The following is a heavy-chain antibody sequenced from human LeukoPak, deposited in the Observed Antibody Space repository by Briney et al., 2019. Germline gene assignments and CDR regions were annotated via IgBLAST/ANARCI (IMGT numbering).Heavy chain of an antibody. CDR3: ARVGMDIVVVVAASLSGAFDI. CDR2: INHSGST. D-gene: IGHD2-15*01. V-gene: IGHV4-34*01. Sequence: SETLSLTCAVYGGSFSGYYWSWIRQPPGKGLEWIGEINHSGSTNYNPSLKSRVTISVDTSKNQFSLKLSSVTAADTAVYYCARVGMDIVVVVAASLSGAFDIWGQGTMVTVSS. J-gene: IGHJ3*02. CDR1: GGSFSGYY.